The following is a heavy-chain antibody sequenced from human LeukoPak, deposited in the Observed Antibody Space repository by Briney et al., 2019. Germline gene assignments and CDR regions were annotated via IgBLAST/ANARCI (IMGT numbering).Heavy chain of an antibody. J-gene: IGHJ6*04. V-gene: IGHV4-34*01. D-gene: IGHD3-3*01. Sequence: SETLSLTCAVYGGSLSGYYWSWIRQPPEKGLEWIGEINHSGSTKYNPSLKSRVTISVDMSKNQFSLNLNSVAAADSAVYYCARVLYYDFWSPDVWGEGTTVTVSS. CDR2: INHSGST. CDR1: GGSLSGYY. CDR3: ARVLYYDFWSPDV.